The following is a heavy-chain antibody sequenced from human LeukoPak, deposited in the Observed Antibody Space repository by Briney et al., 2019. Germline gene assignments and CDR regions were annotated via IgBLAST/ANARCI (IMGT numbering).Heavy chain of an antibody. Sequence: GSSVKVSCKASGGTFSSYAISWVRQAPGQGLEWMGWISAYNGNTNYAQKLQGRVTMTTDTSTSTAYMELRSLRSDDTAVYYCARDHKRVGSGWSERGYWGQGTLVTVSS. J-gene: IGHJ4*02. D-gene: IGHD6-19*01. CDR2: ISAYNGNT. CDR1: GGTFSSYA. V-gene: IGHV1-18*01. CDR3: ARDHKRVGSGWSERGY.